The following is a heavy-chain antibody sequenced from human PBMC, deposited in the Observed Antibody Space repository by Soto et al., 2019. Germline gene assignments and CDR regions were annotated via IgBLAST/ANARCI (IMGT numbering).Heavy chain of an antibody. J-gene: IGHJ5*02. D-gene: IGHD3-10*01. Sequence: SLKRSCKASGVTFSRYSIRCVRQSPAQLLEWMGGIIPIFGTANYAQKFQGRVTITADESTSTAYMELSSLRSEDTAVYYCAREVRRGSGSYYKSDNWFDPWGQGTLVTVSS. V-gene: IGHV1-69*13. CDR1: GVTFSRYS. CDR3: AREVRRGSGSYYKSDNWFDP. CDR2: IIPIFGTA.